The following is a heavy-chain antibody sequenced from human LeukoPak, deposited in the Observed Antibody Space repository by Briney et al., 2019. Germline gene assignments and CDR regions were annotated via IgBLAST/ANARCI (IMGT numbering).Heavy chain of an antibody. J-gene: IGHJ4*02. CDR1: GGSISSGGHY. CDR3: ARARLHRVYYFDY. Sequence: SQTLSLTCAVSGGSISSGGHYWSWIRQRPGKGLESIGYINYSGSTYSDPSLKSRASSSLDTSQNHFSLKLSSATAADTAVYYCARARLHRVYYFDYWGRGTLVIVSS. CDR2: INYSGST. D-gene: IGHD4-11*01. V-gene: IGHV4-31*11.